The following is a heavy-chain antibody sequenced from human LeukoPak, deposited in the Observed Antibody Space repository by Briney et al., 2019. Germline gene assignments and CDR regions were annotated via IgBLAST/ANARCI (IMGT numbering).Heavy chain of an antibody. D-gene: IGHD2-15*01. CDR3: ARAGVVVAATPTGWFDP. Sequence: SETLSLPCAVYGGSFSGYYWSWLRHPPGKALEWIGEINHSGSTNYNPSLKSRVTISVDTSKNQFSLKLSSVTAADTAVYYCARAGVVVAATPTGWFDPWGQGTLVTVSS. CDR2: INHSGST. J-gene: IGHJ5*02. CDR1: GGSFSGYY. V-gene: IGHV4-34*01.